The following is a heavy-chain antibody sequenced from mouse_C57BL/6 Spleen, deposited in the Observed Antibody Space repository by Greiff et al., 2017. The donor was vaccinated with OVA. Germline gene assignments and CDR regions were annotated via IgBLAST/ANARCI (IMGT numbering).Heavy chain of an antibody. J-gene: IGHJ2*01. CDR3: ARSTMKAYYFDY. CDR1: GFTFSSYA. Sequence: EVQLVESGGGLVKPGGSLKLSCAASGFTFSSYAMSWVRQTPEKRLEWVATISDGGSYTYYPDNVKGRFTISRDNAKNNLYLQMSHLKSEDTAMYYCARSTMKAYYFDYWGQGTTLTVSS. V-gene: IGHV5-4*01. CDR2: ISDGGSYT. D-gene: IGHD2-4*01.